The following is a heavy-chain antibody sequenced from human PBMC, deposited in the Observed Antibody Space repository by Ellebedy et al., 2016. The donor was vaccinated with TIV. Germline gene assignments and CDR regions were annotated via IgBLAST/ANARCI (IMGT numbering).Heavy chain of an antibody. D-gene: IGHD2-21*02. Sequence: GESLKISXAASGFTFSSYAMHWVRQAPGKGLEWVAVISYDGSNKYYADSVKGRFTISRDNSKNTLYLQMNSLRAEDTAVYYCASPPGCGGDCYSWGWYFDYWGQGTLVTVSS. CDR2: ISYDGSNK. CDR1: GFTFSSYA. V-gene: IGHV3-30-3*01. J-gene: IGHJ4*02. CDR3: ASPPGCGGDCYSWGWYFDY.